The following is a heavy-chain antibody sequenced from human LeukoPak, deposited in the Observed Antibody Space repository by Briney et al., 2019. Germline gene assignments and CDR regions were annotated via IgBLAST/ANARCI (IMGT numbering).Heavy chain of an antibody. CDR3: ARHRLGLSSGYYNWFDP. V-gene: IGHV4-39*01. J-gene: IGHJ5*02. CDR1: GVSISSSNSY. D-gene: IGHD3-22*01. Sequence: PSETLSLTCTVSGVSISSSNSYWGWIRQPPGKGLEWIGSIYYSGNTYYNASLKSRVTISVDTSKNQFSLKLSSVTAADTAVYYCARHRLGLSSGYYNWFDPWGQGTLVTVSS. CDR2: IYYSGNT.